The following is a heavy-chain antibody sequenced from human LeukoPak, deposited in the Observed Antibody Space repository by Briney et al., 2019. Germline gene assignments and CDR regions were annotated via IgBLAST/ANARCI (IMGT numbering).Heavy chain of an antibody. CDR3: AREGGIAAAGTLKGNDY. CDR2: INPNSGGT. CDR1: GYTFTGYY. D-gene: IGHD6-13*01. Sequence: ASVKVSCTASGYTFTGYYMHWVRQAPGQGLEWMGWINPNSGGTNYAQKFQGWVTMTRDTSISTAYMELSRLRSDDTAVYYCAREGGIAAAGTLKGNDYWGQGTLVTVSS. V-gene: IGHV1-2*04. J-gene: IGHJ4*02.